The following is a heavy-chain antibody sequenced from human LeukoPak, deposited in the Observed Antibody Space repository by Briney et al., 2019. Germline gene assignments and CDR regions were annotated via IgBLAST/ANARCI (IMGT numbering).Heavy chain of an antibody. CDR3: ARAGGGSRWLQTVDY. J-gene: IGHJ4*02. V-gene: IGHV3-21*01. CDR2: ISSSSSYI. D-gene: IGHD5-24*01. Sequence: GGSLRLSCAASGFTFSSYSMNWVRQAPGKGLEWVSSISSSSSYIYYADSVKGRFTISRDNTKNSLYLQMNSLRAEDTAVYYCARAGGGSRWLQTVDYWGQGTLVTVSS. CDR1: GFTFSSYS.